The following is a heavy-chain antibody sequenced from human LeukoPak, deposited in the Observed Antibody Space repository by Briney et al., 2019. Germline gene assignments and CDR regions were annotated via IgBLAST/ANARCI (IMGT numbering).Heavy chain of an antibody. D-gene: IGHD3-22*01. V-gene: IGHV3-21*01. CDR1: GFTFSSYS. CDR3: ARTSSYYYDSSGYRTRGEYFQH. Sequence: GGSLRLSCAASGFTFSSYSMNWVRQAPGKGLEWVSSISSSSSYIYYADSVKGRFTISRDNAKNSLYLQMNSLRAEDTAVYYCARTSSYYYDSSGYRTRGEYFQHWGQGTLVTVSS. J-gene: IGHJ1*01. CDR2: ISSSSSYI.